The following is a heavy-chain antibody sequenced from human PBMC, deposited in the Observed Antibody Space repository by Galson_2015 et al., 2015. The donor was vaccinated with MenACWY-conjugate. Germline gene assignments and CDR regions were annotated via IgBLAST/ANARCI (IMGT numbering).Heavy chain of an antibody. V-gene: IGHV3-74*01. CDR3: ARGGHYYDSSAEPPDY. J-gene: IGHJ4*02. CDR1: GFTFSNYW. D-gene: IGHD3-22*01. CDR2: IDNDGSRT. Sequence: SLRLSCAASGFTFSNYWMHWVRQAPGKGLVWVSRIDNDGSRTNYADSVKARSTIPRDNAGNTRYLQMNSLRAEDTAVYYCARGGHYYDSSAEPPDYWGQGTLVTVSS.